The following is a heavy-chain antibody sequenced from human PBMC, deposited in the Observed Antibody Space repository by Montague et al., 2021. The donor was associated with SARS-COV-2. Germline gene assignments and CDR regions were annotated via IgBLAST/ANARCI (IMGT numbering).Heavy chain of an antibody. J-gene: IGHJ6*02. CDR1: DGSISSSSYY. D-gene: IGHD6-13*01. V-gene: IGHV4-39*07. CDR2: IYYSGST. Sequence: SETLSLTCTVSDGSISSSSYYWGWIRQPPGKGLEWIGSIYYSGSTYYNPSLKSRVTISVDTSKNQFSLKLSSVTAADTAVYYGARLGRQQLVRFSGMHVWGQGTPVTVSS. CDR3: ARLGRQQLVRFSGMHV.